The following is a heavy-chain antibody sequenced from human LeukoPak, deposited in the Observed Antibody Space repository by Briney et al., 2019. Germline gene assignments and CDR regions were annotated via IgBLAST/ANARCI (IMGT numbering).Heavy chain of an antibody. D-gene: IGHD4-17*01. CDR1: GFTFSSYT. CDR3: AKGYGDFPFDY. CDR2: ISSSSSYI. J-gene: IGHJ4*02. Sequence: GGSLRLSCAASGFTFSSYTMNWVRQAPGKGLEWVSSISSSSSYIYYADSVKGRFTISRDNAKNSLYLQMNSLRAEDTAVYYCAKGYGDFPFDYWGQGTLVTVSS. V-gene: IGHV3-21*06.